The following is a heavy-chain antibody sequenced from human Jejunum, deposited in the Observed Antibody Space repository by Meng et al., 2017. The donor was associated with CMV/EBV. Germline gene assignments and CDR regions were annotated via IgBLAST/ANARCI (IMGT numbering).Heavy chain of an antibody. CDR2: IYNSGGT. V-gene: IGHV4-59*01. CDR3: VRHGDCSSGSCYYHWFDP. Sequence: QLHMKESGPGMVKPSENSSLTCTVSGDSIKTYYWSWIRQPPGKGLEWIGYIYNSGGTYYNPSLKSRVTISTDTSKNQFSLKLNSVTAADTAVYYCVRHGDCSSGSCYYHWFDPWGQGSLVTVSS. D-gene: IGHD2-2*01. CDR1: GDSIKTYY. J-gene: IGHJ5*02.